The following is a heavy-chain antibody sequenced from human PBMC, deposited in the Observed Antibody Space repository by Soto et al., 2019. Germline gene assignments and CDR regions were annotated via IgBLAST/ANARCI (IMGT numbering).Heavy chain of an antibody. D-gene: IGHD2-15*01. V-gene: IGHV4-59*01. CDR2: IYYSGST. J-gene: IGHJ4*02. Sequence: SETLSLTCTVSVGSISSYYWSWIRQPPGKGLEWIGYIYYSGSTNYNPSLKSRVTISVDTSKNQFSLKLSSVTAADTAVYYCARNYCSGGSCYPYFDYWGQGTLVTVSS. CDR3: ARNYCSGGSCYPYFDY. CDR1: VGSISSYY.